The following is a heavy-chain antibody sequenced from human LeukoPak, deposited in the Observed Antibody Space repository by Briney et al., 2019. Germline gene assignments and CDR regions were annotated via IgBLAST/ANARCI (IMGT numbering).Heavy chain of an antibody. CDR1: GFTFSNYW. J-gene: IGHJ5*02. Sequence: GGSLRLSCAASGFTFSNYWMSWVRQAPGKGLEWVANIKQDGSEKYYVDSVKGRFTISRDNAKNSLYLQMNSLRAEDTAVYYCARDAGPTIDPWGQGTLVTVSS. CDR3: ARDAGPTIDP. CDR2: IKQDGSEK. V-gene: IGHV3-7*03. D-gene: IGHD2-2*01.